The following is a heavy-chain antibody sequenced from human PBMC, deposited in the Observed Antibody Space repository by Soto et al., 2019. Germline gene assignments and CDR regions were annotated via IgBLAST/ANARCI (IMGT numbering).Heavy chain of an antibody. D-gene: IGHD3-16*01. V-gene: IGHV4-39*01. J-gene: IGHJ4*02. Sequence: SETLSLTCTVSGGSISSSSYYWGWIRQPPGKGLEWIGSIYYSGSTYYNPSLKSRVTISVDTSKNQFSLRLSSVTAADTAMYYCARPAYTSTGHQIDYWGQGTLVTVSS. CDR3: ARPAYTSTGHQIDY. CDR1: GGSISSSSYY. CDR2: IYYSGST.